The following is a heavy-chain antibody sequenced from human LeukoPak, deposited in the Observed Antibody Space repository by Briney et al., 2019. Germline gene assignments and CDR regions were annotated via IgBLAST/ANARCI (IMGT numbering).Heavy chain of an antibody. D-gene: IGHD2-15*01. CDR1: GFTFSSYA. CDR2: ISGSGGAT. Sequence: GGSLRLSCAASGFTFSSYAMSWVRQAPGKGLEWVSGISGSGGATYYADSVKGRFTISRDNSKNTLYLQMNSLRAEDTALYYCARLGPLGYCSGGSCYSSFEDYWGQGTLVTVSS. V-gene: IGHV3-23*01. J-gene: IGHJ4*02. CDR3: ARLGPLGYCSGGSCYSSFEDY.